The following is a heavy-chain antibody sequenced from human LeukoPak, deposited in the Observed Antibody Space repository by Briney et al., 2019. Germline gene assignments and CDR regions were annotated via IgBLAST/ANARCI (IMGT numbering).Heavy chain of an antibody. V-gene: IGHV4-59*01. CDR1: GGSISTYY. CDR2: IYHSGST. J-gene: IGHJ1*01. D-gene: IGHD6-6*01. Sequence: SETLSLTCTVSGGSISTYYWNWVRQPPGKGLEWIGYIYHSGSTNYNPSLQSRVTISVDTSKNQFSLNLNSVTAADTAVYYCARGGAARLHFQNRGQGTLVTVSS. CDR3: ARGGAARLHFQN.